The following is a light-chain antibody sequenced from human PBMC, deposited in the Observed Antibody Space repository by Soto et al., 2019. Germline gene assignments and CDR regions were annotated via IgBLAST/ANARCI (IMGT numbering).Light chain of an antibody. V-gene: IGLV2-14*01. CDR1: SNDIGTYKY. CDR2: EVR. Sequence: QSALTQPASVSGSPGQSITISCTGTSNDIGTYKYVSWHQQHPGKAPKLIIFEVRNRPSGVSNRFSGSKSGNTASLTISGLQAEDEADYYCASYTSGTTHVFGSGTKLTVL. J-gene: IGLJ1*01. CDR3: ASYTSGTTHV.